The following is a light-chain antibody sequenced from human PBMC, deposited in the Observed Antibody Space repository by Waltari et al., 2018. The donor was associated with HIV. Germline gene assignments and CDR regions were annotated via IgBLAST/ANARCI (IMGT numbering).Light chain of an antibody. Sequence: QSALTQPPSASGPPGQSVTISCTGTSSAVGGYKYVPWYQQHPGKAPKLMIYEVNKRPSGVPDRFSGSKSANTASLTVSGLQADDEADYYCNSYAGSNNWVFGGGTKLTVL. CDR1: SSAVGGYKY. J-gene: IGLJ3*02. CDR2: EVN. CDR3: NSYAGSNNWV. V-gene: IGLV2-8*01.